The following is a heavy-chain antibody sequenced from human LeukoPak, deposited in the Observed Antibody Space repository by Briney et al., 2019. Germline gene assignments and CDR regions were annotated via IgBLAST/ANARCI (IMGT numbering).Heavy chain of an antibody. CDR3: ARDRDSNGWTVAFDF. J-gene: IGHJ3*01. CDR1: GYSISSGYY. D-gene: IGHD6-19*01. CDR2: IYHSGST. V-gene: IGHV4-38-2*02. Sequence: SETLSLTCGVSGYSISSGYYWGWIRQPPGKGLEWIGSIYHSGSTYYNAFLKSRVTISVDTSKNQFSLELSSVTAADTAVYYCARDRDSNGWTVAFDFWGQGTMVTVSS.